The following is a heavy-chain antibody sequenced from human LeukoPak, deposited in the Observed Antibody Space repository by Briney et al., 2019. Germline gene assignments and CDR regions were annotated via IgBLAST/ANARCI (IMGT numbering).Heavy chain of an antibody. V-gene: IGHV3-23*01. CDR2: TSGSDGST. CDR3: AKVGSSSWYYFDY. J-gene: IGHJ4*02. CDR1: GFTFSSYA. Sequence: GGSLRLSCAASGFTFSSYAMSWVRQAPGKGLEWVSGTSGSDGSTNYADSVKGRFTISRENSKNTLYLQMNSLRAEDTAVYYCAKVGSSSWYYFDYWGQGTLVTVSS. D-gene: IGHD6-13*01.